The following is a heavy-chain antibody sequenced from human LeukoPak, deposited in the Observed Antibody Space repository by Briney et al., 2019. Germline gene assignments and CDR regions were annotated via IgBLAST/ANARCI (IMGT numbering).Heavy chain of an antibody. V-gene: IGHV1-18*01. Sequence: ASVKVSCKASGYTFTSYGISWVRRAPGQGLEWMGRISAYDANTNYAPKLQGRVTVTTDTSTSTAYMELRSLRSDDTAVYYCARDLRGTVAYFDYWGQGTLVTVSS. CDR2: ISAYDANT. CDR3: ARDLRGTVAYFDY. J-gene: IGHJ4*02. D-gene: IGHD4-23*01. CDR1: GYTFTSYG.